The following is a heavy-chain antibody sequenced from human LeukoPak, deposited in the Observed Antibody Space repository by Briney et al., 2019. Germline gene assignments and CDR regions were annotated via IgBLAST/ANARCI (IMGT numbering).Heavy chain of an antibody. CDR3: ARAVRLYFDY. CDR1: GGSFSGYY. Sequence: SETLSLTCAVYGGSFSGYYWSWIRQPPGKGLEWIGEINHSGSTNYNPSLKSRVTISVDRSKNQFSLKLSSVTAADTAVYYCARAVRLYFDYWGQGTLVTVSS. J-gene: IGHJ4*02. D-gene: IGHD3-16*02. V-gene: IGHV4-34*01. CDR2: INHSGST.